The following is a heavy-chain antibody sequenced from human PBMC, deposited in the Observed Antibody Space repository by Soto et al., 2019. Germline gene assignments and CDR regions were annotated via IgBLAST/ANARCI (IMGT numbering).Heavy chain of an antibody. CDR2: IWYDGSNK. V-gene: IGHV3-33*01. J-gene: IGHJ5*02. CDR3: GRSSGSSHMGWFDP. D-gene: IGHD2-21*01. Sequence: QVQLVESGGGLVQAGGSLRLSCAASGFTFSTYGMVWVRQAPGKGLEWVAIIWYDGSNKYHADSMKGRFSISGDNPKRTLFLQMGRRRVEDTAVYYCGRSSGSSHMGWFDPWGQGTLVTVS. CDR1: GFTFSTYG.